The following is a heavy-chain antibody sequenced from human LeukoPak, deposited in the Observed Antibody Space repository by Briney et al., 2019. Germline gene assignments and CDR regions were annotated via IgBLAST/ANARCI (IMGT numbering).Heavy chain of an antibody. CDR1: GYSIGSGYY. D-gene: IGHD6-19*01. CDR2: IYHSGST. CDR3: ARLTFWYSSASDY. V-gene: IGHV4-38-2*02. Sequence: SETLSLTCTVSGYSIGSGYYWGWIRQPPGKGLEWIGSIYHSGSTNYNPSLKSRVTISVDTSKNQFSLKLSSVTAADTAVYYCARLTFWYSSASDYWGQGTLVTVSS. J-gene: IGHJ4*02.